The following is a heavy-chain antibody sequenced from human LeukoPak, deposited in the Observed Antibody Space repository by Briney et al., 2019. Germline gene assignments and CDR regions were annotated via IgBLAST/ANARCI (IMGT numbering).Heavy chain of an antibody. CDR3: AREAGGDYQPSYYYYYGMDV. V-gene: IGHV3-30*02. D-gene: IGHD4-17*01. CDR2: IRYDGSNK. J-gene: IGHJ6*02. CDR1: GFTFSSYG. Sequence: PGGSLRLSCAASGFTFSSYGMHWVCQAPGKGLEWVAFIRYDGSNKYYADSEKGRFTISRDNSKNTLYLQMNSLRAEDTAVYYCAREAGGDYQPSYYYYYGMDVWGQGTTVTVSS.